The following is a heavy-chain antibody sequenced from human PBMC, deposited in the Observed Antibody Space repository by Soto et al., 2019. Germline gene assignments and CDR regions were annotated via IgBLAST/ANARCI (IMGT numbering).Heavy chain of an antibody. J-gene: IGHJ3*02. Sequence: EVQLLESGGGLVQPGGSLRLSCAASGFTFVSYAMSWVRQAPGKGLEWVSAISGSGGTTYYADSLKGRFTISRDNSKNTLYLQMNSLRAEDTAVYYCARKAALTKNQMIGAFDMWGQGTKVTVSS. V-gene: IGHV3-23*01. CDR3: ARKAALTKNQMIGAFDM. CDR2: ISGSGGTT. CDR1: GFTFVSYA. D-gene: IGHD2-21*01.